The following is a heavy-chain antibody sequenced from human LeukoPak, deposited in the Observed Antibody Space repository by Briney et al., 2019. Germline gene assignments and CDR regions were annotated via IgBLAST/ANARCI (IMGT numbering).Heavy chain of an antibody. J-gene: IGHJ3*02. D-gene: IGHD3-9*01. V-gene: IGHV1-18*01. CDR1: GYTFTSYA. Sequence: ASVKVSCKASGYTFTSYAISWVRQAPGQGLEWMGWISAYNGNTHYAQKVQDRVTMTTDTSTSTAYMELRSLRSDDTAVYYCATGFDILTGYRVFDIWGQGTMVTVSS. CDR3: ATGFDILTGYRVFDI. CDR2: ISAYNGNT.